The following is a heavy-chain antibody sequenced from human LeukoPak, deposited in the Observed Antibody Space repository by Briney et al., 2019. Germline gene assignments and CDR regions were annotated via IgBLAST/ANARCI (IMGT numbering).Heavy chain of an antibody. Sequence: ASVNVSCKASGYTFTGYYMHWVRQAPGQGLEWMGWINPNSGGTNYAQKFQGRVTITRDTSISTAYMELSRLRSEDTAVYYCASTGPVVTATNYYFDYWGQGTLVTVSS. J-gene: IGHJ4*02. V-gene: IGHV1-2*02. CDR1: GYTFTGYY. CDR3: ASTGPVVTATNYYFDY. CDR2: INPNSGGT. D-gene: IGHD2-21*02.